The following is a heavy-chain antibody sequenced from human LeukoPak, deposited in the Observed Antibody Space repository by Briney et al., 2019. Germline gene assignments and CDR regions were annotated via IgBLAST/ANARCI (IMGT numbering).Heavy chain of an antibody. Sequence: SVKVSCKASGGTFSSYAISWVRQAPGQGLEWMGGIIPIFGTANYAQKFQGRVTMTTDTSTSTTYMELRSLRSDDTAVYYCAREGYSSSYFDYWGQGTLVTVSS. CDR1: GGTFSSYA. CDR2: IIPIFGTA. CDR3: AREGYSSSYFDY. D-gene: IGHD6-6*01. J-gene: IGHJ4*02. V-gene: IGHV1-69*05.